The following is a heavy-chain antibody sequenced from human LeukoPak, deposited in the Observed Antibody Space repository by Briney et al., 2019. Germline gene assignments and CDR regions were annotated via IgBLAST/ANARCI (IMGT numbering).Heavy chain of an antibody. CDR1: GFTLSTYS. V-gene: IGHV3-48*02. J-gene: IGHJ4*02. CDR3: ARDSSTYYS. D-gene: IGHD3-10*01. CDR2: ISSSSSTI. Sequence: GGSLRLSCALSGFTLSTYSINWVSQAPGKGLEWVSYISSSSSTIYYADSVKGRFTISRDNAKNSLYLQMNSLRDEDTAVYYCARDSSTYYSWGQGTLVTVSS.